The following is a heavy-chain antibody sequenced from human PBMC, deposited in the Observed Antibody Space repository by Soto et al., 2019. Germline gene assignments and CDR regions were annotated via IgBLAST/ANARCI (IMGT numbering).Heavy chain of an antibody. Sequence: QLQLQESGSGLVKPSQTLSLTCAVSGGSISSGGYSWSWIRQPPGKGLEWIGYIYHSGSTYYNPSLKGRVTLSVDRSKNPFSLKLSAVTAADTAVYYCAAGGGLPRYDWGQGTLVTVSS. V-gene: IGHV4-30-2*01. CDR2: IYHSGST. J-gene: IGHJ4*02. D-gene: IGHD5-12*01. CDR3: AAGGGLPRYD. CDR1: GGSISSGGYS.